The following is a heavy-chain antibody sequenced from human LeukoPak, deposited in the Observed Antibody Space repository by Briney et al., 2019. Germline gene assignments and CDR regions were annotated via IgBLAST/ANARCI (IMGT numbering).Heavy chain of an antibody. CDR1: GGSISSSSYY. CDR3: AREVVTPYFDY. Sequence: SETLSLTCTVSGGSISSSSYYWGWIRQPPGKGLEWIGSIYYSGSTYYNPSLKSRVTISVDTSKNQFSLKLSSVTAADTAVYYCAREVVTPYFDYWGQGTLVTVSS. V-gene: IGHV4-39*02. CDR2: IYYSGST. D-gene: IGHD4-23*01. J-gene: IGHJ4*02.